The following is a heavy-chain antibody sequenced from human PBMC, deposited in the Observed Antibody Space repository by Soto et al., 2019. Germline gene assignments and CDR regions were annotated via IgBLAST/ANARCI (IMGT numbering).Heavy chain of an antibody. CDR3: ARAAPRITIFGVVIIRDYYYGMDV. J-gene: IGHJ6*02. Sequence: ASVKVSCKASGGTFSSYAISWVRQAPGQGLEWMGGIIPIFGTANYAQKFQGRVTITADESTSTAYMELSSLRSEDTAVYYCARAAPRITIFGVVIIRDYYYGMDVWGQGTTVTV. D-gene: IGHD3-3*01. CDR1: GGTFSSYA. CDR2: IIPIFGTA. V-gene: IGHV1-69*13.